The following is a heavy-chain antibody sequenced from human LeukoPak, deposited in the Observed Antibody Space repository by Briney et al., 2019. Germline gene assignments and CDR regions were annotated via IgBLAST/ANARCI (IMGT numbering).Heavy chain of an antibody. Sequence: GGSLRLSCAASGFTFSSYAMSWVRQAPGKGLEWVSVISGNSISTYYADSVKGRFTISRDNSKDTLYLQMNSLRAEDTAVYYCAKESPHYDYWGQGTLVTVSS. CDR3: AKESPHYDY. J-gene: IGHJ4*02. CDR2: ISGNSIST. CDR1: GFTFSSYA. V-gene: IGHV3-23*01.